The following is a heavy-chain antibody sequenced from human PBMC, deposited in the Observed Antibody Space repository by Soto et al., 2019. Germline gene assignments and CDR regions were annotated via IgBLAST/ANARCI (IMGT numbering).Heavy chain of an antibody. CDR2: ISGSGGST. D-gene: IGHD6-13*01. V-gene: IGHV3-23*01. J-gene: IGHJ6*02. CDR3: AKKQAAAGHYYYYYGMDV. CDR1: VFTFSSYA. Sequence: GGSLRLSCSASVFTFSSYAMSWFRQAPGKGLEWVSAISGSGGSTYYADSVKGRFTISRDNSKNTLYLQMNSLRAEDTAVYYCAKKQAAAGHYYYYYGMDVWGQGTTVTVSS.